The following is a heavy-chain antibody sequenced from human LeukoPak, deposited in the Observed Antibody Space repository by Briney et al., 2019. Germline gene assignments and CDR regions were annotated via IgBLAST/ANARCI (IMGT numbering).Heavy chain of an antibody. D-gene: IGHD3-22*01. J-gene: IGHJ3*02. V-gene: IGHV4-59*01. CDR2: IYYSGST. CDR3: ARGTNYYDSSGYPPDAFDI. Sequence: PSETLSLTCTVSGGSISSYYWSWIRQPPGKGLEWIGYIYYSGSTNYNPSLKSRVTISVDTSKNQFSLKLSSVTAADTAVYYCARGTNYYDSSGYPPDAFDIWGQGTMVTVSS. CDR1: GGSISSYY.